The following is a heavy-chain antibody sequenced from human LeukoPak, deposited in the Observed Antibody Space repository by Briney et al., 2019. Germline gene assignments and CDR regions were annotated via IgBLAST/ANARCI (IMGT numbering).Heavy chain of an antibody. V-gene: IGHV1-8*01. D-gene: IGHD2-21*02. CDR2: MNPNSGNT. J-gene: IGHJ4*02. CDR3: ARGRTGGDLDY. Sequence: ASVKVSFKASGYTFTSYDINWVRQATGQGLEWMGWMNPNSGNTGYAQKFQGRVNMTRNTSISTAYMELSSMRSEDSAVYYCARGRTGGDLDYWGQGTLVTVSS. CDR1: GYTFTSYD.